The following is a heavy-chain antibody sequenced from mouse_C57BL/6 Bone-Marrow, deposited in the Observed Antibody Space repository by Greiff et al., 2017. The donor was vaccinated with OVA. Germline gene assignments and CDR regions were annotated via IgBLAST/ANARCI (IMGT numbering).Heavy chain of an antibody. CDR2: IDPENGDT. CDR3: TRIYYYGSSPYYFDY. D-gene: IGHD1-1*01. V-gene: IGHV14-4*01. J-gene: IGHJ2*01. Sequence: EVQLVESGAELMRPGASVKLSCTASGFNIKDDYMHWVKQRPEQGLEWIGWIDPENGDTEYASKFQGKATITADTSSNTAYLQLSSLTSEDTAVYYCTRIYYYGSSPYYFDYWGQGTTLTVSS. CDR1: GFNIKDDY.